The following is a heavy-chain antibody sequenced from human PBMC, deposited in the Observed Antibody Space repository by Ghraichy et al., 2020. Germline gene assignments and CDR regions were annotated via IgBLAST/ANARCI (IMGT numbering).Heavy chain of an antibody. CDR3: ARGPLRARGAWLDY. CDR1: GGSFSGYY. J-gene: IGHJ4*02. Sequence: SETLSLTCAVYGGSFSGYYWSWIRQPPGKGLEWIGEINHSGSTNYNPSLKSRVTISVDTSKNQFSLKLSSVTAADTAVYYCARGPLRARGAWLDYWGQGTLVTVSS. D-gene: IGHD4-17*01. CDR2: INHSGST. V-gene: IGHV4-34*01.